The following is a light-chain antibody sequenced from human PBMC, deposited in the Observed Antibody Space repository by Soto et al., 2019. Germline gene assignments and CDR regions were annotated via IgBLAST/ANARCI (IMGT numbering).Light chain of an antibody. J-gene: IGKJ4*01. CDR3: QQGNSFPLT. Sequence: DIQMTQSPSSVSASVGDRVTITCRASQDISTWLAWFQQKPGEAPRLLIYTASSLHSGVPSRLSGSGSGTAFSLTISSLQPEDFATYYCQQGNSFPLTYGGGTKVEIK. CDR2: TAS. CDR1: QDISTW. V-gene: IGKV1-12*01.